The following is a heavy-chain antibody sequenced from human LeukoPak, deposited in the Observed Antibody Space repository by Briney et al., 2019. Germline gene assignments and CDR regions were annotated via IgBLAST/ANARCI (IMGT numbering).Heavy chain of an antibody. V-gene: IGHV7-4-1*02. J-gene: IGHJ4*02. CDR2: INTNTGNP. CDR3: ARRLCSGGSCYADY. Sequence: GASVKVSCKASGYTFTSYGISWVRQAPGQGLEWMGWINTNTGNPTYAQGFTGRFVFSLDTSVSTAYLQISSLKAEDTAVYYCARRLCSGGSCYADYWGQGTLVTVSS. CDR1: GYTFTSYG. D-gene: IGHD2-15*01.